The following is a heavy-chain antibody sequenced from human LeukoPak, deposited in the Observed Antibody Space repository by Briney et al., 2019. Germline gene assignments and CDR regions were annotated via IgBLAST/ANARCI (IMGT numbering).Heavy chain of an antibody. D-gene: IGHD5-24*01. J-gene: IGHJ5*02. CDR3: ARGEGTVEGFDP. CDR2: IIPIFGTA. V-gene: IGHV1-69*06. Sequence: SVKVSCKASGYTFTSYDINWVRQATGQGLEWMGGIIPIFGTANYAQKFQGRVTITADKSTSTAYMELSSLRSEDTAVYYCARGEGTVEGFDPWGQGTLVTVSS. CDR1: GYTFTSYD.